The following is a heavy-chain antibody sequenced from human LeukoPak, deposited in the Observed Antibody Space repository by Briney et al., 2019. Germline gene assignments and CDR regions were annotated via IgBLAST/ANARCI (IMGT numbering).Heavy chain of an antibody. CDR3: ARDIIAARYDY. CDR1: GFTFSNYW. CDR2: IKQDGSAD. V-gene: IGHV3-7*01. D-gene: IGHD6-6*01. J-gene: IGHJ4*02. Sequence: GGSLRLSCAASGFTFSNYWMSWVRQAPGKGLEWAANIKQDGSADYYVDSVKGRFTISRDNAKNSLYLQMNSLRAEDTAVYYCARDIIAARYDYWGQGTLVTVSS.